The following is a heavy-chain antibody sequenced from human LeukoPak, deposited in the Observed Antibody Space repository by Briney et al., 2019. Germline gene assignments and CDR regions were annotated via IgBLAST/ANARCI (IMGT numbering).Heavy chain of an antibody. CDR3: AREWDGDPPANWFDP. CDR1: GYTFTSYG. D-gene: IGHD4-17*01. V-gene: IGHV1-18*01. Sequence: ASVKVSCKASGYTFTSYGTSWVRQAPGQGLEWMGWISAYNGNTNYAQKLQGRVTMTTDTSTSTAYMELRSLRSDDTAVYYCAREWDGDPPANWFDPWGQGTLVTVSS. CDR2: ISAYNGNT. J-gene: IGHJ5*02.